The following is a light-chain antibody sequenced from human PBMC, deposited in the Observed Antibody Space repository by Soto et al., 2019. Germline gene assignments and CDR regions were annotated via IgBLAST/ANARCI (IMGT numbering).Light chain of an antibody. CDR1: QIVSSNY. CDR3: QQYGTSPPWT. Sequence: ENVLTQSPGTLSLSPGERATLSCRASQIVSSNYLAWFQQKPGPAPRLLIYAASSSAPGIPDRFSGSGSGTDFNFTIRRLEPEDFAVYYCQQYGTSPPWTFGQGTKVEVK. CDR2: AAS. V-gene: IGKV3-20*01. J-gene: IGKJ1*01.